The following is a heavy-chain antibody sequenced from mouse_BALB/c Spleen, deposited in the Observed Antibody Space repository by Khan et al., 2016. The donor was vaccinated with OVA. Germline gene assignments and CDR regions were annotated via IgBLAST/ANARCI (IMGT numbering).Heavy chain of an antibody. D-gene: IGHD2-14*01. CDR1: GYTFTTYG. V-gene: IGHV9-3-1*01. CDR3: ARVGYSGTMDC. Sequence: QIQLVQSGPELKKPGVTVKISCKASGYTFTTYGMHWVKQAPGKGLKWMGWINPYTGKPTYVDDFKGRFAFSLETSASTAYLQINHLKNEDTATDYCARVGYSGTMDCWGQGTSVTVSS. J-gene: IGHJ4*01. CDR2: INPYTGKP.